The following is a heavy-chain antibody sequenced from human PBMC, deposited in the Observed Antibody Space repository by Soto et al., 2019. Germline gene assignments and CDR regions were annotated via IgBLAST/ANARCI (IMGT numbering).Heavy chain of an antibody. J-gene: IGHJ6*01. Sequence: SETLSLTCTVSGGSISSHDYHCTWIRQTPGKGLEWIGYIYYSGSTFYNPSLKSRVTISVDTSKNQFSLKLSSVTAADTAVYYCARDIIPATSSYRYYSSGMDICGEGTMVTVSS. CDR1: GGSISSHDYH. D-gene: IGHD2-2*01. V-gene: IGHV4-31*03. CDR2: IYYSGST. CDR3: ARDIIPATSSYRYYSSGMDI.